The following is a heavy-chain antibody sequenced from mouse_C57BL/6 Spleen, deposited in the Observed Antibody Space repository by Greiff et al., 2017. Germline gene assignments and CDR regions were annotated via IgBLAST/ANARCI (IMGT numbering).Heavy chain of an antibody. CDR2: INPSTGGT. CDR1: GYSFTGYY. V-gene: IGHV1-42*01. D-gene: IGHD4-1*01. Sequence: VQLQQSGPELVKPGASVKISCKASGYSFTGYYMNWVKQSPEKSLEWIGEINPSTGGTTYNQKFKAKATLTVDKSSSTAYMQLKSLTSEDSAVYYCARRLTGTDLCWYFDVWGTGTTVTVSS. J-gene: IGHJ1*03. CDR3: ARRLTGTDLCWYFDV.